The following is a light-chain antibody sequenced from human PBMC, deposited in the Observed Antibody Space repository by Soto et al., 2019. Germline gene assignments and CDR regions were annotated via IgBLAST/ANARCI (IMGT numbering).Light chain of an antibody. CDR3: SSYAGSNNFV. CDR1: SSDVGHYHY. V-gene: IGLV2-8*01. J-gene: IGLJ1*01. CDR2: EVN. Sequence: QSALTQPPSASGSPGQSVTISCTGTSSDVGHYHYVSWYQQHPGKAPKLMIDEVNKRPSGVPDRFSGSKSGNTASLTVSGLQAEDEADYFCSSYAGSNNFVFGTGTKVTVL.